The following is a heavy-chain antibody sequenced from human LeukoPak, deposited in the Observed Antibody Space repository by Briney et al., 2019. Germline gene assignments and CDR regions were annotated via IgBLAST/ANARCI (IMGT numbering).Heavy chain of an antibody. J-gene: IGHJ6*03. CDR1: GFTFDDYG. CDR2: INWNGGST. D-gene: IGHD1-26*01. Sequence: GGSLRLSCAASGFTFDDYGMSWVRQAPGKGLEWVSGINWNGGSTGYADSVKGRFTISRDNAKNSLYLQMNSLRAEDTALYHCARVTVGLLPSGYMDVWGKGTTVTVSS. V-gene: IGHV3-20*01. CDR3: ARVTVGLLPSGYMDV.